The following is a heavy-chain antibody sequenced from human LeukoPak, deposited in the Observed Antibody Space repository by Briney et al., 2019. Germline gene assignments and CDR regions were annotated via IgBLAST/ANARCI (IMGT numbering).Heavy chain of an antibody. CDR3: ASLVSL. J-gene: IGHJ4*02. V-gene: IGHV3-53*01. Sequence: GGSLRLSCVVSGFTVSNNYMSWVRQAPRKGLEWVSLIYSGGSTYYADSVKGRFTISRDNSKNTLYLQMNSLRAEDTAVYYCASLVSLWGQGTLVTVSS. CDR2: IYSGGST. CDR1: GFTVSNNY.